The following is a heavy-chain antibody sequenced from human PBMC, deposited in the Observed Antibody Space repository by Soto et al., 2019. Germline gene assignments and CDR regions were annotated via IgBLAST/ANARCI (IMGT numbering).Heavy chain of an antibody. J-gene: IGHJ6*04. Sequence: PWGSLRLSCAASGLTFSSYGMHWVRQAPGKGLEWVAVIWYDVSNKYYADSVKGRLTISRDNSKNTLYLQMNRLRAEDTAVYYCARERITIFGVKKYYYYGMEVWGKGTTVIVS. V-gene: IGHV3-33*01. CDR3: ARERITIFGVKKYYYYGMEV. CDR1: GLTFSSYG. D-gene: IGHD3-3*01. CDR2: IWYDVSNK.